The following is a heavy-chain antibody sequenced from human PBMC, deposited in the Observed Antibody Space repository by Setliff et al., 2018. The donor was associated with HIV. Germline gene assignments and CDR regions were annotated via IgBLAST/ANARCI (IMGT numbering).Heavy chain of an antibody. D-gene: IGHD3-3*01. CDR2: MHPKSGGT. V-gene: IGHV1-2*02. J-gene: IGHJ4*02. Sequence: GASVKVSCKASGYTFTAYYMHWVRQAPGQGPEWMGWMHPKSGGTNYEQVRDRVTMARDTSTTTVYMDLSSLTSEDTAVYFCVRDRGDATIFSWGHYFDYWGPGTLVTVSS. CDR1: GYTFTAYY. CDR3: VRDRGDATIFSWGHYFDY.